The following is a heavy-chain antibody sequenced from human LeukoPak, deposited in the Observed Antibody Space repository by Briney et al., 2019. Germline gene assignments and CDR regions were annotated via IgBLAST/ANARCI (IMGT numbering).Heavy chain of an antibody. CDR1: GFTSSDYS. CDR2: IDGSGDTI. CDR3: SRRFDC. Sequence: GESLRLSCAASGFTSSDYSMNWVRQAPGKGLEWVSYIDGSGDTIYYADSVKGRFTISRDNAKSSLDLQMNSLRDDDTAVYYCSRRFDCWGQGTLVTVSS. J-gene: IGHJ4*02. V-gene: IGHV3-48*02.